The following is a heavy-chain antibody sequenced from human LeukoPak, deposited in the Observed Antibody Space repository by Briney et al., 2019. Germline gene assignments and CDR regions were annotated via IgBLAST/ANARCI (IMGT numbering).Heavy chain of an antibody. V-gene: IGHV3-30*02. D-gene: IGHD3-10*01. CDR1: GFTFSSYA. CDR2: IRYDGSNK. Sequence: PGGSLRLSCAASGFTFSSYAMHWVRQAPGKGLEWVAFIRYDGSNKYYADSVKGRFTISRDNSKNTLYLQMNSLRAEDTAVYYCAKKYYGSGSFFYYYMDVWGKGTTVTISS. CDR3: AKKYYGSGSFFYYYMDV. J-gene: IGHJ6*03.